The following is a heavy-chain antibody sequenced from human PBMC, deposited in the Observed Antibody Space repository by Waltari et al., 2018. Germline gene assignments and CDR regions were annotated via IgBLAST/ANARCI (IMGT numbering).Heavy chain of an antibody. CDR3: ARGLAVAGPFDY. D-gene: IGHD6-19*01. J-gene: IGHJ4*02. Sequence: EVQLVESGGVVVQPGGSLRLSCAASGFHFDDYAMPWFRQAPGKGLEWVSLMSWDGGSTYYADSVKGRFTISRDNAKNSLYLQMNSLRAEDTAVYYCARGLAVAGPFDYWGQGTLVTVSS. V-gene: IGHV3-43D*04. CDR1: GFHFDDYA. CDR2: MSWDGGST.